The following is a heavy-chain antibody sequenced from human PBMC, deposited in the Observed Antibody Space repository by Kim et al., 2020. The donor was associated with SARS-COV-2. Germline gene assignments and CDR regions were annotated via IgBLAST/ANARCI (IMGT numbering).Heavy chain of an antibody. CDR2: ISSGTSTI. Sequence: GGSLRLSCAASGFTFSNYNMNWVRQAPGKGLEWISYISSGTSTIYYADSVKGRFTISRDNAKNSLCLQMNSLTDEDTAVYYCARSAYGSGSFIPNWFDP. CDR3: ARSAYGSGSFIPNWFDP. CDR1: GFTFSNYN. V-gene: IGHV3-48*02. J-gene: IGHJ5*02. D-gene: IGHD3-10*01.